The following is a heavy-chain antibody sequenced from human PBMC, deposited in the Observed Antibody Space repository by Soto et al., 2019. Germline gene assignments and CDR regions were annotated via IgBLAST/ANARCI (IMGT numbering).Heavy chain of an antibody. D-gene: IGHD2-2*01. CDR3: ARDSGLTGGTSDWAYYYYYMDV. V-gene: IGHV3-33*01. CDR1: GFTFSSYG. Sequence: GGSLRLSCAASGFTFSSYGMHWVRQAPGKGLEWVAVIWYDGSNKYYADSVKGRFTISRDNSKNTLYLQMNSLRAEDTAGYYCARDSGLTGGTSDWAYYYYYMDVWGKGTTVTVSS. J-gene: IGHJ6*03. CDR2: IWYDGSNK.